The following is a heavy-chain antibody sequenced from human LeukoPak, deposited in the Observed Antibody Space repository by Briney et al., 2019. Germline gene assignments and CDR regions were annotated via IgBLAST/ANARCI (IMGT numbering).Heavy chain of an antibody. CDR3: ARAGYYYDSSGYYIPKGFDP. V-gene: IGHV3-48*02. CDR2: ISSSSSTI. J-gene: IGHJ5*02. D-gene: IGHD3-22*01. Sequence: GGSLRLSCAASGFTFSSYSMNWVRQAPGKGLEWVSYISSSSSTIYYADSVQGRFTISRDNAKNSLYLQMNSLRDEDTAVYYCARAGYYYDSSGYYIPKGFDPWGQGTLVTVSS. CDR1: GFTFSSYS.